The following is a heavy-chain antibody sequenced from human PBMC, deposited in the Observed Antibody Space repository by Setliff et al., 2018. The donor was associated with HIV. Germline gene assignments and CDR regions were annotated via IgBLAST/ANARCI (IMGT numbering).Heavy chain of an antibody. V-gene: IGHV4-4*09. CDR1: GASISGSY. CDR2: IYTSGPT. CDR3: ARHSPSDY. Sequence: SETLSLTCTVSGASISGSYWSWIRQPPGKGLQWIGYIYTSGPTNYNPSLESRVTISVDTSKNQFSLKLSSVTAADTAVYYCARHSPSDYWGQGTLVTVSS. J-gene: IGHJ4*02.